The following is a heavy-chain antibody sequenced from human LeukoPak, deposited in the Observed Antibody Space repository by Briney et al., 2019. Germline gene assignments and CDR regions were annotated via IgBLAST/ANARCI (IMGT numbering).Heavy chain of an antibody. Sequence: GESLKISCAASGFTFSSYGMHWVRQAPGKGLEWVAFIRYDGSNKYYADSVKGRFTISRDNSKNTLYLQMNSLRAEDTAVYYCAKGLDLVVPAAAYYFDYWGQGTLVTVSS. V-gene: IGHV3-30*02. CDR2: IRYDGSNK. D-gene: IGHD2-2*01. CDR1: GFTFSSYG. J-gene: IGHJ4*02. CDR3: AKGLDLVVPAAAYYFDY.